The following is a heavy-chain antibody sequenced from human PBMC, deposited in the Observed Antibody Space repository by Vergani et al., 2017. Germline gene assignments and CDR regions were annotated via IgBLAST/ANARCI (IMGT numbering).Heavy chain of an antibody. CDR1: GGSVSSGSYY. CDR3: ASDKLGNWNYGRFIDY. J-gene: IGHJ4*02. D-gene: IGHD1-7*01. CDR2: IYYSGST. Sequence: QVQLQESGPGLVKPSETLSLTCTVSGGSVSSGSYYWSWIRQPPGKGLEWIGYIYYSGSTNYNPSLKSRVTISVDTSKNQFPLKLSSVTAADTAVYYCASDKLGNWNYGRFIDYWGQGTLVTVSS. V-gene: IGHV4-61*01.